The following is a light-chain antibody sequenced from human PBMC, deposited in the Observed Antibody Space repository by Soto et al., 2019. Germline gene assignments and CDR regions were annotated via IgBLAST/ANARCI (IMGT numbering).Light chain of an antibody. V-gene: IGLV2-14*01. CDR2: EVS. CDR3: TSYTSSSTHYV. Sequence: SALTQPASVSGSPGQSITISCTGTSSDVGDYNSVSWYQQHPGKAPKVMIYEVSNRPSGVSNRFSGSKSGNTASLTISGLQAEDEADYYCTSYTSSSTHYVFGTGTKVTVL. CDR1: SSDVGDYNS. J-gene: IGLJ1*01.